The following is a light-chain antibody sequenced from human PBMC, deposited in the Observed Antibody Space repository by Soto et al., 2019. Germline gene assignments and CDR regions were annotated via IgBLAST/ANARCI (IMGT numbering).Light chain of an antibody. CDR2: EVS. CDR3: SSYAGTDNFYV. J-gene: IGLJ1*01. V-gene: IGLV2-8*01. CDR1: SSDVGGYNY. Sequence: GPAGRPVINSCTGTSSDVGGYNYVSWYQQYPGKAPKLMIYEVSKRPSGVPDRFSGSKSANTASLTVSGLQAEDEADYYSSSYAGTDNFYVFGTGTKAPS.